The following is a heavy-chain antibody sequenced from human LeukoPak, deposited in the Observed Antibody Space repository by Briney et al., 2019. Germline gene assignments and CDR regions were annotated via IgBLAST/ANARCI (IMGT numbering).Heavy chain of an antibody. D-gene: IGHD6-13*01. J-gene: IGHJ4*02. CDR1: GFTVSTSY. V-gene: IGHV3-21*01. CDR2: ISSSSSYI. CDR3: ARGRIAAAGTPYADY. Sequence: PGGSLRLSCAASGFTVSTSYMSWVRQAPGKGLEWVSSISSSSSYIYYADSVKGRFTISRDNAKNSLYLQMNSLRAEDTAVYYCARGRIAAAGTPYADYWGQGTLVTVSS.